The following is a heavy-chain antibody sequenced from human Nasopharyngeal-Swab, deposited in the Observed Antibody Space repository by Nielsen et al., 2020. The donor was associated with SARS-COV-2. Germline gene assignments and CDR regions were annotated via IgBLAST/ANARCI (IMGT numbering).Heavy chain of an antibody. V-gene: IGHV4-34*01. Sequence: SETLSLTCAVSGGSFSAYYWGWIRQPPGKGLEWIGEINHSGGTNYNPSLKSRVTISVDTSKNQFSLKLSSVTAADTAVYYCARGAPNYDFWNGYYYYGMDVWGQGTTVTVSS. CDR2: INHSGGT. CDR3: ARGAPNYDFWNGYYYYGMDV. D-gene: IGHD3-3*01. J-gene: IGHJ6*02. CDR1: GGSFSAYY.